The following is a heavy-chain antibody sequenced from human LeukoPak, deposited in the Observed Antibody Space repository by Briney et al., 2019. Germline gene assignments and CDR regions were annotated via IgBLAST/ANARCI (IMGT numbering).Heavy chain of an antibody. CDR3: AKGIYDSSGYPFDY. J-gene: IGHJ4*02. CDR2: ISGSGGST. CDR1: GFTFSSYA. Sequence: PGGSLRLSCAASGFTFSSYAMSWVRQAPGKGLEWVSAISGSGGSTYYADFVKGRFTISRDNSKNTLYLQMNSLRAEDTAVYYCAKGIYDSSGYPFDYWGQGTRVTVSS. D-gene: IGHD3-22*01. V-gene: IGHV3-23*01.